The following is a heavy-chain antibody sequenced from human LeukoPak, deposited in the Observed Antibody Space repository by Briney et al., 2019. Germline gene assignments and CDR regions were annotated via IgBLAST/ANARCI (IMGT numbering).Heavy chain of an antibody. J-gene: IGHJ4*02. Sequence: GGSLRLSCAASGFTFEDYAMRWVRQAPGKGLEWVSGISWNSGSIGYADSVKGRFTMSRDNAKNSLYLQMNSLRAEDTALYYCAKDRYPGYSYGHFCYWGQGTLVTVSS. D-gene: IGHD5-18*01. V-gene: IGHV3-9*01. CDR3: AKDRYPGYSYGHFCY. CDR2: ISWNSGSI. CDR1: GFTFEDYA.